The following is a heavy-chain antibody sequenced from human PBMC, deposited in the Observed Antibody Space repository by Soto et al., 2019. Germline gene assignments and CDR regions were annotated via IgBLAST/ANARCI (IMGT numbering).Heavy chain of an antibody. CDR3: ARGQGIAVAGTIAGY. V-gene: IGHV1-18*01. CDR2: ISAYNGNT. D-gene: IGHD6-19*01. Sequence: GASVKVSCKASGYTFTSYGISWVRQAPGQWLEWMGWISAYNGNTNYAQKLQGRVTMTTDTSTSTAYMELRSLRSDDTAVYYCARGQGIAVAGTIAGYWGQGTLVTVSS. CDR1: GYTFTSYG. J-gene: IGHJ4*02.